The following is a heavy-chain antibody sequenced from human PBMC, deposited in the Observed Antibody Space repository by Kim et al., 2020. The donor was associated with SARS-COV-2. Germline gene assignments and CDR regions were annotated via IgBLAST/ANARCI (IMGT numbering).Heavy chain of an antibody. V-gene: IGHV4-59*08. CDR3: ARHGRCSGGSCYSYYYYYYGMDV. J-gene: IGHJ6*02. D-gene: IGHD2-15*01. CDR1: GGSISSYY. Sequence: SETLSLTCTVSGGSISSYYWSWIRQPPGKGLEWIGYIYYSGSTNYNPSLKSRVTISVDTSKNQFSLKLSSVTAADTAVYYCARHGRCSGGSCYSYYYYYYGMDVWGQGTTVTVSS. CDR2: IYYSGST.